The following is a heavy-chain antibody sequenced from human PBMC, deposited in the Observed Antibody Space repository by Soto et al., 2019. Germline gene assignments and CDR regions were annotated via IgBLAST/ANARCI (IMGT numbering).Heavy chain of an antibody. J-gene: IGHJ4*02. V-gene: IGHV4-34*01. Sequence: PSETLSLTCAVYGGSFIGYSWTWIRQPPGTGLEWIGEINHTGSTNYNPSLKSRVTISVDTSKNQFSLKLTSVTAADTAVYYCARGGVDYYDSSGYYFSPYYFDYWGQGTLVTVSS. CDR2: INHTGST. D-gene: IGHD3-22*01. CDR1: GGSFIGYS. CDR3: ARGGVDYYDSSGYYFSPYYFDY.